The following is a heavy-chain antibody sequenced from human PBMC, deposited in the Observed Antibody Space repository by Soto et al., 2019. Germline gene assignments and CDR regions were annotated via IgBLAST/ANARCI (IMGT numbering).Heavy chain of an antibody. CDR2: IYYSGST. D-gene: IGHD2-21*02. V-gene: IGHV4-59*12. Sequence: SETLSLTCTVSGGSISSYYWSWIRQPPGKGLEWIGYIYYSGSTNYNPSLKSRVTISVDTSKNQFSLKLTSVTAADTALYYCATGGLLRYCSGGDCYSWGQGTLVTVSS. J-gene: IGHJ4*02. CDR3: ATGGLLRYCSGGDCYS. CDR1: GGSISSYY.